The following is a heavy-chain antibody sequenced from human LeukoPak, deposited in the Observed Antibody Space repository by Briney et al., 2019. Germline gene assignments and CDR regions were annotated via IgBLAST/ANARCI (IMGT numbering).Heavy chain of an antibody. D-gene: IGHD3-16*01. V-gene: IGHV3-74*01. CDR3: ARDPSSFGGYFDY. J-gene: IGHJ4*02. Sequence: GGSLRLSCAASGFTFSSYWMHWVRQAPGKGLVWGSRTNNDGSVTNYADSVKGRFTISRDNAKNTLYLQMNSLRAEDTAVYYCARDPSSFGGYFDYWGQGTLVSVSS. CDR1: GFTFSSYW. CDR2: TNNDGSVT.